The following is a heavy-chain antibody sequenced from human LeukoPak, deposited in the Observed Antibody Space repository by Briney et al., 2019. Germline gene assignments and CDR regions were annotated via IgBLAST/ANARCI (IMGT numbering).Heavy chain of an antibody. Sequence: GSLRLSCAASGFTFSSYAMHWVRQAPGKGLEWVAVISYDGSNKYYADSVKGRFTISRDNSKNTLYLQMNSLRVEDTAVYYCARDHNYAFDNWGQGTLVTVSS. CDR1: GFTFSSYA. J-gene: IGHJ4*02. CDR2: ISYDGSNK. D-gene: IGHD1-1*01. V-gene: IGHV3-30*04. CDR3: ARDHNYAFDN.